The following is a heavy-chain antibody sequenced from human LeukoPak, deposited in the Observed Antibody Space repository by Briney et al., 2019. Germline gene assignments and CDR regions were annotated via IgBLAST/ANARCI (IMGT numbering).Heavy chain of an antibody. J-gene: IGHJ4*02. V-gene: IGHV4-34*01. CDR2: INHSGST. CDR3: ARGVIQLWLRLRTHYFDY. Sequence: SETLSLTCAVYGGSFSGYYWSWIRQPPGKGLEWIGEINHSGSTNYNPSLKSRVTISVDTSKNQFSLKLSSVTAADTAVYYCARGVIQLWLRLRTHYFDYWGQGTLVTVSS. CDR1: GGSFSGYY. D-gene: IGHD5-18*01.